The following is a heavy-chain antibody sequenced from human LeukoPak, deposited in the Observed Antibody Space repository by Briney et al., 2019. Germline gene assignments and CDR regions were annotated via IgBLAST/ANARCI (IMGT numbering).Heavy chain of an antibody. J-gene: IGHJ4*02. CDR1: GFTFRSYA. D-gene: IGHD3-10*01. V-gene: IGHV3-30-3*01. Sequence: GGSLRLSCAASGFTFRSYAMHWARQAPGKGLEWIAFISYNGDTTYYADSVKGRFTISRDNSKSTVYLQMNSLKYDDTAVYYCARGYGYFDSWGQGNLVTVSS. CDR2: ISYNGDTT. CDR3: ARGYGYFDS.